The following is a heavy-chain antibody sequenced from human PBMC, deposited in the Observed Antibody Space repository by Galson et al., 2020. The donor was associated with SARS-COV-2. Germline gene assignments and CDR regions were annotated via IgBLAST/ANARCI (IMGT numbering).Heavy chain of an antibody. D-gene: IGHD2-15*01. CDR1: GFTFSSYA. Sequence: GESLKISCAASGFTFSSYAVHWVRQAPGKGLEWVAVISYDGNNKYYADSVKGRFTISRDNSKNTLYLQMNSLRAEDTAVHYCARGRQGVVTDAFDIWGQGTLVTVSS. V-gene: IGHV3-30-3*01. CDR3: ARGRQGVVTDAFDI. CDR2: ISYDGNNK. J-gene: IGHJ3*02.